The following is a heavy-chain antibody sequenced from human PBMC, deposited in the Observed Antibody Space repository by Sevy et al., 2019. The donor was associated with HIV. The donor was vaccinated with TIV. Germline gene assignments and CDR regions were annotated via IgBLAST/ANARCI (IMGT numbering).Heavy chain of an antibody. V-gene: IGHV4-31*03. D-gene: IGHD6-6*01. Sequence: SETLSLTCTVSGSSISSGDYYWSWIRQHPGKGLEWIGYIYYSGSTNYNPSLKSRVTISVDTSKNQFSLKLSSVTAADTAVYYCARGGIAARSFDYWGQGTLVTVSS. J-gene: IGHJ4*02. CDR1: GSSISSGDYY. CDR3: ARGGIAARSFDY. CDR2: IYYSGST.